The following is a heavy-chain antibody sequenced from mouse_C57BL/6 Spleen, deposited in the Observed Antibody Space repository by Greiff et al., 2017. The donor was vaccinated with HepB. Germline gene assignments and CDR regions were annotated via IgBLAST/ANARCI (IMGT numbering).Heavy chain of an antibody. CDR1: GFNIKDYY. CDR2: IDPEDGET. J-gene: IGHJ4*01. Sequence: VQLQQSGAELVKPGASVKLSCTASGFNIKDYYMHWVKQRTEQGLEWIGRIDPEDGETKYAPKFQGKATLTADTSSNTAYLQLSSLTSEDTAVDYYARWWYPLYAIDYWGQGTSVTVSS. CDR3: ARWWYPLYAIDY. V-gene: IGHV14-2*01. D-gene: IGHD1-1*02.